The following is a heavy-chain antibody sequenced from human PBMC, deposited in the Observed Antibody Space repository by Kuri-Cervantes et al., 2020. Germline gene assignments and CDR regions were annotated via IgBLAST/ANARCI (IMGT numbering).Heavy chain of an antibody. J-gene: IGHJ4*02. CDR3: ARALGSSSWYGTFDY. Sequence: GGSLRLSCAGSGFTLDMYAVSWVRQAPGKGLEWVSAIGTAGDTYYPGSVKGRFTISRENAKNSLYLQMNSLRAGDTAVYYCARALGSSSWYGTFDYWGQGTLVTVSS. CDR1: GFTLDMYA. V-gene: IGHV3-13*01. CDR2: IGTAGDT. D-gene: IGHD6-13*01.